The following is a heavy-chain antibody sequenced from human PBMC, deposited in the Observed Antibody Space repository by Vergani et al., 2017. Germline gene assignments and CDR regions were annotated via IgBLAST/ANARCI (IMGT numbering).Heavy chain of an antibody. CDR2: VHTDGTA. CDR1: GDSVTSGGYS. Sequence: QVQLQESGPGLVKPSQTLSLTCTVSGDSVTSGGYSWSWIRQPAGKGLEWIGRVHTDGTAYYNPSLRTRVRLSADLSQSQFSLKMTSLTAADTAVYFCARDQWDDDGPRGWFAPWGQGILVTVSS. CDR3: ARDQWDDDGPRGWFAP. V-gene: IGHV4-61*02. D-gene: IGHD5-24*01. J-gene: IGHJ5*02.